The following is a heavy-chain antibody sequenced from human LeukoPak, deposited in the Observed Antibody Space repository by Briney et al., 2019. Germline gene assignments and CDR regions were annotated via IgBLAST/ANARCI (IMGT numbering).Heavy chain of an antibody. D-gene: IGHD3-22*01. CDR1: GFTFSSYG. Sequence: PGGSLRLSCAASGFTFSSYGMHWVRQAPGKGLEWVAFIRYDGSNKFYVGSVKGRFTISRDDSKNTLYLQMNILRAEDTAVYYCAKESESYDSSGSTFDYWGQGTLVTVSS. J-gene: IGHJ4*02. V-gene: IGHV3-30*02. CDR3: AKESESYDSSGSTFDY. CDR2: IRYDGSNK.